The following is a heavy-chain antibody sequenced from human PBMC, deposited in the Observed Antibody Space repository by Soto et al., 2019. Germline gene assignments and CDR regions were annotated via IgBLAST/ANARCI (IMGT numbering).Heavy chain of an antibody. CDR1: GFTFSSYA. CDR3: ARDLRIQLWFPDY. J-gene: IGHJ4*02. CDR2: ISYDGSNK. D-gene: IGHD5-18*01. V-gene: IGHV3-30-3*01. Sequence: GGSLRLSCAASGFTFSSYAMHWVRQAPGKGLEWVAVISYDGSNKYYADSVKGRFTISRDNSKNTLYLQMNSLRAEDTAVYYCARDLRIQLWFPDYWGQGTLVTVSS.